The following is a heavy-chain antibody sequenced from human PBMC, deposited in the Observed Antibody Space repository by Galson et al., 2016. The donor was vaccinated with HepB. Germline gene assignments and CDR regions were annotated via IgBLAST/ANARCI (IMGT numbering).Heavy chain of an antibody. CDR3: ARGGGTSSYYYWGMDV. Sequence: SLRLSCAASGFTFSSYAMSWVRQAPGKGLEWVSAISGSGGSTYYADSVKGRFTVSRDNSKNTLYLQMNNLTPDDTAIYYCARGGGTSSYYYWGMDVWGQGTTVTVSS. J-gene: IGHJ6*02. CDR1: GFTFSSYA. V-gene: IGHV3-23*01. D-gene: IGHD1-14*01. CDR2: ISGSGGST.